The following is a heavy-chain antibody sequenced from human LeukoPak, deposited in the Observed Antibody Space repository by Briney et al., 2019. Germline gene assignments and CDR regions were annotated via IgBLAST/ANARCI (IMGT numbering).Heavy chain of an antibody. D-gene: IGHD3-22*01. V-gene: IGHV4-59*08. Sequence: SETLSLTCTVSGDSISSYYWSWIRQPPGKGLEWIGYIYYSGSTNYNPSLKSRVTISVDTSENQFSLKLSSVTAADTAVYYCAGAYYYDSSGYRSGVYYYGMDVWGQGTTVTVSS. CDR2: IYYSGST. CDR3: AGAYYYDSSGYRSGVYYYGMDV. J-gene: IGHJ6*02. CDR1: GDSISSYY.